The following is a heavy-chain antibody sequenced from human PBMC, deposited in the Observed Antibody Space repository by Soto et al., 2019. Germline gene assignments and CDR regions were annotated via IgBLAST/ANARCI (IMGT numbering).Heavy chain of an antibody. V-gene: IGHV1-46*01. D-gene: IGHD3-10*01. Sequence: QVQLVQSGAEVKKPGASVKVSCKASGYTFTSYYMHWVRQAPGQGLEWMGIINPSGGSTSYAQKFQGRVTMTRDTSTSTVYMELSSLRSEDTAVYYCPRVRDWYVSGSYQTSLFDYWGQGTLVTVSS. CDR2: INPSGGST. CDR3: PRVRDWYVSGSYQTSLFDY. CDR1: GYTFTSYY. J-gene: IGHJ4*02.